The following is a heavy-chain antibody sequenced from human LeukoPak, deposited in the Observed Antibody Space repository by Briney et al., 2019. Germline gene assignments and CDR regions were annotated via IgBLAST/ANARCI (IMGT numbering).Heavy chain of an antibody. CDR2: ISSSGSDI. CDR3: ARDLYGDYAFDY. J-gene: IGHJ4*02. CDR1: GFTFNSYG. Sequence: GGSLRLSCAASGFTFNSYGMHWVRQTPGKGLEWVSSISSSGSDIYYADSVKGRFTISRDNARNSLYLQMNSLRAEDTAVYYCARDLYGDYAFDYWGQGTLVTVSS. D-gene: IGHD4-17*01. V-gene: IGHV3-21*01.